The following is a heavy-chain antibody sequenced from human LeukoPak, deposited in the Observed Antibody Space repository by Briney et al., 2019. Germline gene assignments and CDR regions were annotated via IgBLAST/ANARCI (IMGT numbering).Heavy chain of an antibody. CDR2: IVRSSST. Sequence: PGGSLTLSCAASGFTFSNFAMTWLRQAPGQGLEWVSSIVRSSSTYYADSLKGRFTISRDNAKNSLYLQINSLRAEDTAVYYCARIGAGSSRDYWGQGTLVTVST. CDR1: GFTFSNFA. D-gene: IGHD6-13*01. J-gene: IGHJ4*02. V-gene: IGHV3-21*01. CDR3: ARIGAGSSRDY.